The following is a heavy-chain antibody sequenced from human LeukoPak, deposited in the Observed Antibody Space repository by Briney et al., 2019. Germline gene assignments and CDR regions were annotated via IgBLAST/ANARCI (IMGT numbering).Heavy chain of an antibody. CDR1: GFTFSSYA. Sequence: GGSLRLSCAASGFTFSSYAMHWVRQAPGKGLEYVSAISSNGGSTYYANSVKGRFTISRDNSKNTLYLQMGSLRAEDMAVYYCARRRGGSYDYWGQGTLVTVSS. J-gene: IGHJ4*02. V-gene: IGHV3-64*01. D-gene: IGHD1-26*01. CDR2: ISSNGGST. CDR3: ARRRGGSYDY.